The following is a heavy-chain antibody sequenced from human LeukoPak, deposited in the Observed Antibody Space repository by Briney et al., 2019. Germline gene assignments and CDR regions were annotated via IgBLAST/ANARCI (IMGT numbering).Heavy chain of an antibody. CDR2: ISSSSSYI. D-gene: IGHD3-16*02. V-gene: IGHV3-21*04. CDR1: GFTFSSYG. Sequence: GGSLRLSCAASGFTFSSYGMNWVRQAPGKGLEWVSFISSSSSYIYYADSMKGRFTVSRDNAKSSLYLQMNSLRAGDTAVYYCAIGDSLGELSSSFEYWGQGTLVTVSS. J-gene: IGHJ4*02. CDR3: AIGDSLGELSSSFEY.